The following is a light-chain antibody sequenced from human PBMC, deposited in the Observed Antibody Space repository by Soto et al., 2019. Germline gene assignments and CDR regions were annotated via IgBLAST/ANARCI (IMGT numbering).Light chain of an antibody. Sequence: PGDRVTLSCRASQSVSSSYLTWYQQKPGQAPRLLIYGASTRATGIPARFSGSGSGTDFTLTISSLQPEDFAVYYCQPDYNLQTFGQGTKVEIK. CDR2: GAS. CDR1: QSVSSSY. CDR3: QPDYNLQT. V-gene: IGKV3D-7*01. J-gene: IGKJ1*01.